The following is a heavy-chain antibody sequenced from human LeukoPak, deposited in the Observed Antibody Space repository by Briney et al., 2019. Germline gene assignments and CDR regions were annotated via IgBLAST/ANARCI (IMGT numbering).Heavy chain of an antibody. V-gene: IGHV3-30-3*01. CDR2: ISDDGTFT. D-gene: IGHD3-16*02. J-gene: IGHJ4*02. Sequence: AGGFLRLSCAASGFTFSRYAMHWVRQAPGKGLEWVAVISDDGTFTLYGDSVRGRFTISRDSSRNTLYLQMNSLRPEDTAVYYCTRDPYRDAPDYFDYWGQGTLVAVSS. CDR1: GFTFSRYA. CDR3: TRDPYRDAPDYFDY.